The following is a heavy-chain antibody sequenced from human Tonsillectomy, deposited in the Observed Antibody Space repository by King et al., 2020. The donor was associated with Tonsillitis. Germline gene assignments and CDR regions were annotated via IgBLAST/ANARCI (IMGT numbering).Heavy chain of an antibody. Sequence: TLKESGPALVKPTETLTLTCSFSGFSLSTSGMSVSWILQPPGKALEWLALIDWEGDKFYLPSLKTRPTIPKDTSKNQVVFTMTNMDPVDTATYFCARTHPDCGGDCYSFDYWGQGTLVTVSS. D-gene: IGHD2-21*02. CDR2: IDWEGDK. CDR1: GFSLSTSGMS. V-gene: IGHV2-70*04. CDR3: ARTHPDCGGDCYSFDY. J-gene: IGHJ4*02.